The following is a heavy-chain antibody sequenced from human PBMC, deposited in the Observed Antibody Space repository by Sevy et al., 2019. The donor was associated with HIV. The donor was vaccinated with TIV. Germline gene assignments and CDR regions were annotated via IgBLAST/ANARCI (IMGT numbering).Heavy chain of an antibody. J-gene: IGHJ4*02. CDR3: AGENAWGRGYS. CDR1: GGSITSLY. Sequence: SETLSLTCTVSGGSITSLYWNWIRQPPGKGLEWIANIYYNGHINYNPSFKSRVTLSLETSKNRFSLRLSSVTAAGTAMYYCAGENAWGRGYSWGQGTLVTVSS. D-gene: IGHD1-26*01. V-gene: IGHV4-59*08. CDR2: IYYNGHI.